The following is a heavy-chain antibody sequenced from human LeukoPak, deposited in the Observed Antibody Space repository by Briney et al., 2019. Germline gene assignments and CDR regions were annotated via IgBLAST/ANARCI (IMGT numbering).Heavy chain of an antibody. CDR3: TTLQPYSSGWYGWFDP. Sequence: GRSLRLSCAASGFTFSNAWMSWVRQAPGKGLEWVGRIKSKTDGGTTDYAAPVRGRFTISRDDSKNTLYLQMNSLKTEDTAVYYCTTLQPYSSGWYGWFDPWGQGTLVTVSS. J-gene: IGHJ5*02. D-gene: IGHD6-19*01. V-gene: IGHV3-15*01. CDR2: IKSKTDGGTT. CDR1: GFTFSNAW.